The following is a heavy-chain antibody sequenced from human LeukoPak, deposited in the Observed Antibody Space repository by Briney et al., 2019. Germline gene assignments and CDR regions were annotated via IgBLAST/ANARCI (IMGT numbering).Heavy chain of an antibody. CDR1: GFTFSSYW. D-gene: IGHD3-22*01. CDR2: IKSKTDGGTT. Sequence: GGSLRLSCAASGFTFSSYWMHWVRQAPGKGLEWVGRIKSKTDGGTTDYAAPVKGRFTISRDDSKNTLYLQMNSLKTEDTAVYYCTTGPAYYYDSSGYFDYWGQGTLVTVSS. CDR3: TTGPAYYYDSSGYFDY. V-gene: IGHV3-15*01. J-gene: IGHJ4*02.